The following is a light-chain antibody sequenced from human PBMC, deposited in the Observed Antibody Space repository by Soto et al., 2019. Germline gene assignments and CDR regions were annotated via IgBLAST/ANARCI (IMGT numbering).Light chain of an antibody. CDR1: SSDVGTYNY. Sequence: QSLLTQPRSVSGSPGQSVTISCTGTSSDVGTYNYVSWYQQHPGKAPKVMIYDVSERPSGVPDRFSGSKSGNTASLTISGLQAEDEADYYCCSYAGSPRYVFGTGTKLTVL. CDR3: CSYAGSPRYV. CDR2: DVS. J-gene: IGLJ1*01. V-gene: IGLV2-11*01.